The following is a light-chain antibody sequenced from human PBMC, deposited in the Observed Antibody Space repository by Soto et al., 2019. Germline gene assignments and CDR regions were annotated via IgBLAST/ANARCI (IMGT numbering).Light chain of an antibody. Sequence: IVMTQSPATRSLSPGERATLSCRASESVSSKLVWYQKKPGQAPRLLIHDASTRATGIPARFSGSGSGTDFTITISRLQTEDFAVYYCQQYGSSPLTFGGGTRLEIK. V-gene: IGKV3-15*01. CDR1: ESVSSK. CDR2: DAS. J-gene: IGKJ5*01. CDR3: QQYGSSPLT.